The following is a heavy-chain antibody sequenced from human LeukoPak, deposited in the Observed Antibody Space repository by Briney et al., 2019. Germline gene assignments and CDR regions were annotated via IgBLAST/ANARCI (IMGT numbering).Heavy chain of an antibody. CDR2: IWYDGSNK. CDR3: ARDHCSSTSCHAYYYYGMDV. V-gene: IGHV3-33*01. CDR1: GFTFSSYG. Sequence: PGGSLRLSCAASGFTFSSYGMHWVRQAPGKGLEWVAVIWYDGSNKYYADSVKGRFAISRDNSKNTLYLQMNSLRAEDTAVYYCARDHCSSTSCHAYYYYGMDVWGKGTTVTVSS. J-gene: IGHJ6*04. D-gene: IGHD2-2*01.